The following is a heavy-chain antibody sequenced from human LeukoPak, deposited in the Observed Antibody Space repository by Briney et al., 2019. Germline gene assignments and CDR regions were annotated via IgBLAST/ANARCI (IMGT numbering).Heavy chain of an antibody. D-gene: IGHD4-11*01. CDR3: ARTVTDNYFDY. J-gene: IGHJ4*02. CDR2: INPSGGST. CDR1: GGTFSSYA. V-gene: IGHV1-46*01. Sequence: ASVKVSCKASGGTFSSYAISWVRQAPGQGLEWMGIINPSGGSTSYAQKFQGRVTMTRDTSTSTVYMELSSLRSEDTAVYYCARTVTDNYFDYWGQGTLVTVSS.